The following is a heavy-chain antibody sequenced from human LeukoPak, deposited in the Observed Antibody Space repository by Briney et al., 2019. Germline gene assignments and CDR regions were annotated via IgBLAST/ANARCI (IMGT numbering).Heavy chain of an antibody. V-gene: IGHV3-11*04. Sequence: PGGSLRLSCAVSGFTVSGNYMSWVRQAPGKWLEWVSYISSNGSTIYYADSVKGRFTISRDNAKKSLYLQMNSLRAEDTAVYYCVRDRGWLSNPGYFDYWGRGTLVTVSS. J-gene: IGHJ4*02. D-gene: IGHD3-22*01. CDR1: GFTVSGNY. CDR3: VRDRGWLSNPGYFDY. CDR2: ISSNGSTI.